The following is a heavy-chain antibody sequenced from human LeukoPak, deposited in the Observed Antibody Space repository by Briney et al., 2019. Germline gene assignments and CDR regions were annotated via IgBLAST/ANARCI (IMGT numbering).Heavy chain of an antibody. CDR2: ISGSGGST. J-gene: IGHJ4*02. CDR3: AKGGRVGYCSSTSCPALYYFDY. CDR1: GFTFSSYA. D-gene: IGHD2-2*01. Sequence: GGSLRLSCAASGFTFSSYAMSWVRQAPGKGLEWVSAISGSGGSTYYADSVKGRFTISRDNSKNTLYLQMNSLRAEDTAVYYCAKGGRVGYCSSTSCPALYYFDYWGQGTLVTVSS. V-gene: IGHV3-23*01.